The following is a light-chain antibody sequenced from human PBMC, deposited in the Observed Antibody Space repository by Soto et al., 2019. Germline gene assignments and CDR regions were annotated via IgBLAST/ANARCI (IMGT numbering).Light chain of an antibody. J-gene: IGKJ1*01. Sequence: EIVLTQSPGTLSLSPGERATLSCRASQSVSNRYLAWYQQKPGRAPRLVIYDASNRATDIPDRFSGSGSGTDFTLTISRLEPEDFAVYYCQQYDISPWTFGRGTKVEI. CDR2: DAS. CDR1: QSVSNRY. CDR3: QQYDISPWT. V-gene: IGKV3-20*01.